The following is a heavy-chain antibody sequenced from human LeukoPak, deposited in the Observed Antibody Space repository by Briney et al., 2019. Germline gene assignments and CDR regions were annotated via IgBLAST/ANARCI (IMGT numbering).Heavy chain of an antibody. J-gene: IGHJ4*02. Sequence: ASVKVSCKASGYSFTSYYIRWVRQAPGQGLEWMGIINPSGGNTNYAQKLQGRVTMTRDTSTSTVYMELSSLRSEDTAVYYCARRDCGSASCPLDYWGQGTLVIVSS. CDR3: ARRDCGSASCPLDY. V-gene: IGHV1-46*04. D-gene: IGHD2-2*01. CDR1: GYSFTSYY. CDR2: INPSGGNT.